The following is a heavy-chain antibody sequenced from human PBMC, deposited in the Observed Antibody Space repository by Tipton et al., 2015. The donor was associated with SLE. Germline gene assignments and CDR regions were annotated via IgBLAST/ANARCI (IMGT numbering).Heavy chain of an antibody. CDR1: GGSISSGSYC. CDR2: IYTSGST. V-gene: IGHV4-61*02. CDR3: ARDRPSNWGSGIDAFDI. D-gene: IGHD7-27*01. J-gene: IGHJ3*02. Sequence: TLSLTCTVSGGSISSGSYCWSWIRQPAGKGLEWIGRIYTSGSTNYNPSLKSRVTISVDTFKNQFSLKLSSVTAADTAVYYCARDRPSNWGSGIDAFDIWGQGTMVTVSS.